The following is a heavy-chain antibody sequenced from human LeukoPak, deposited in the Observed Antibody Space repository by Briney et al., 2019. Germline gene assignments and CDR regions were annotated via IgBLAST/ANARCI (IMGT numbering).Heavy chain of an antibody. CDR3: ARGGVYCSSVSCSVDY. CDR2: IRSKAYGGTT. J-gene: IGHJ4*02. V-gene: IGHV3-49*03. Sequence: GGSLRLSCTASGFTFGDYAMSWFRQAPGKGLEWVGFIRSKAYGGTTENAASVKGRFTISRDDSKSIAYLQMNSLKTDDTAVYYCARGGVYCSSVSCSVDYWGQGILVTVSS. D-gene: IGHD2-2*01. CDR1: GFTFGDYA.